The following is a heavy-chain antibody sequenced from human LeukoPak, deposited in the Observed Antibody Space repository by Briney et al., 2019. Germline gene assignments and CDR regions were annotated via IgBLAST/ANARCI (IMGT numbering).Heavy chain of an antibody. J-gene: IGHJ6*03. V-gene: IGHV4-59*01. Sequence: SETLSLTCTVSGGSISSYYWSWIRQPPGKGLEWIGYIYYSGSTNYNPSLKSRVTISVDTSKNQFSLKLSSVTAADTAVYYCARSYGGDKQDYYYMDVWGKGTTVTVSS. CDR2: IYYSGST. D-gene: IGHD4-23*01. CDR1: GGSISSYY. CDR3: ARSYGGDKQDYYYMDV.